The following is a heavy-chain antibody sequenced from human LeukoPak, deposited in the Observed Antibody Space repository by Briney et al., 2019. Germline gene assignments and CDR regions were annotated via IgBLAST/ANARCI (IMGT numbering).Heavy chain of an antibody. Sequence: SETLSLTCTVAGGSISSYYWSWIRQPPGKGLEWIGYVYYSVSTNYNPSLKSRVTISVDTSKNQFSLKLSSVTAADTAVYYCARHGYSSGSLAWFDPWGQGTQVTVSS. CDR1: GGSISSYY. V-gene: IGHV4-59*01. D-gene: IGHD6-19*01. CDR2: VYYSVST. J-gene: IGHJ5*02. CDR3: ARHGYSSGSLAWFDP.